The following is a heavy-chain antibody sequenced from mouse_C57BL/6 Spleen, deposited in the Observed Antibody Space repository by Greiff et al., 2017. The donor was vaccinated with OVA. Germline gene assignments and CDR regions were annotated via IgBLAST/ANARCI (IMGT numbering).Heavy chain of an antibody. Sequence: EVQLVESGGDLVKPGGSLKLSCAASGFTFSSYGMSWVRQTPDKRLEWVATISSGGSYTYYPDSVKGRFPISRDNAKNTLYLQMSSLKSEDTAMYYCARQGLRRSYFDVWGTGTTVTVSS. CDR2: ISSGGSYT. CDR3: ARQGLRRSYFDV. D-gene: IGHD2-4*01. V-gene: IGHV5-6*01. J-gene: IGHJ1*03. CDR1: GFTFSSYG.